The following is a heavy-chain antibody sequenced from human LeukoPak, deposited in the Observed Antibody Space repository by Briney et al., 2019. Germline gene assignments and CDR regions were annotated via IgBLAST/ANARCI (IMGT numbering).Heavy chain of an antibody. CDR2: IKPDGSDK. V-gene: IGHV3-7*04. D-gene: IGHD5-18*01. CDR3: ARDRIQLWSHDY. CDR1: GFTFSSYG. J-gene: IGHJ4*02. Sequence: PGRSLRLSCAASGFTFSSYGMHWVRQAPGKGLEWVANIKPDGSDKYYVDSVKGRFTISRENAKNSLYLHMNSLRAEDTAVYYCARDRIQLWSHDYWGQGSLVTVSS.